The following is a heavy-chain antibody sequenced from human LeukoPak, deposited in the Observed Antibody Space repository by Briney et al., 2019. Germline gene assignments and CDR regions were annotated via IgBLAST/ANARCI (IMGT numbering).Heavy chain of an antibody. CDR3: ARGDWNYDRTDAFDI. CDR1: GFTFSSYW. CDR2: IKQDGSEK. J-gene: IGHJ3*02. D-gene: IGHD1-7*01. Sequence: GGSLRLSCAASGFTFSSYWMSWVRQAPGKGLEWVANIKQDGSEKYYVDSVKGRFTISRDNAKNSLYLQMNSLRAEDTAVYYCARGDWNYDRTDAFDIWGQGTMVTVSS. V-gene: IGHV3-7*01.